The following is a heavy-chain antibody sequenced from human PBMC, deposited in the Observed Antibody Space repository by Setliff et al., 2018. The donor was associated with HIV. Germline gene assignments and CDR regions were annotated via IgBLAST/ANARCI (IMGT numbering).Heavy chain of an antibody. CDR1: GYRFTHYY. J-gene: IGHJ6*03. CDR3: ATGYTFGPRTDYHYYYIDV. V-gene: IGHV1-69-2*01. D-gene: IGHD5-18*01. CDR2: INPEDHET. Sequence: GASVKVSCKASGYRFTHYYMHWVQQAPGKGLEWVGRINPEDHETVYAEKFQGRVTITADTSTDTAYMELSSLRSEDTAVYYCATGYTFGPRTDYHYYYIDVWGKGTTVTVSS.